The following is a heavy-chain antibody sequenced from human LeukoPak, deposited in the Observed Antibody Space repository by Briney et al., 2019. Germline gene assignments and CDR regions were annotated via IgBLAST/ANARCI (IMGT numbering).Heavy chain of an antibody. CDR3: AKQESSGSYPYYFDY. CDR1: GFIFDRYG. Sequence: PGGSLRLSCAASGFIFDRYGMTWVRQAPGEGLKWVSSISGSGSRTYYADSVKGRFTVSRDNSKNTVYVQMNSLRAEDTAIYYCAKQESSGSYPYYFDYWGQGTLVTVSS. CDR2: ISGSGSRT. D-gene: IGHD3-22*01. J-gene: IGHJ4*02. V-gene: IGHV3-23*01.